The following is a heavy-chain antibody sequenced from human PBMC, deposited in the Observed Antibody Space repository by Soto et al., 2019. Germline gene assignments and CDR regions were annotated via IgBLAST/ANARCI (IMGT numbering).Heavy chain of an antibody. J-gene: IGHJ6*03. V-gene: IGHV1-24*01. CDR3: ALGKQQLALKYYYYYYMDV. CDR1: GYTLTELS. CDR2: FDPEDGET. Sequence: ASVKVSCKVSGYTLTELSMHWVRQAPGKGLEWMGGFDPEDGETIYSQKFQGRVTMTEDTSTDTAYMELSGLRSEDTAVYYCALGKQQLALKYYYYYYMDVWGKGTTVTVSS. D-gene: IGHD6-13*01.